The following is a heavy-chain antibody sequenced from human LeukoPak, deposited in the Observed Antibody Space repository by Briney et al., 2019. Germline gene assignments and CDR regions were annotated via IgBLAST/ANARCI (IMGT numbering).Heavy chain of an antibody. CDR1: GFSFGSYW. J-gene: IGHJ6*03. V-gene: IGHV3-7*01. CDR2: IRQDGGEK. D-gene: IGHD3-10*01. Sequence: PGGSLRLSCAASGFSFGSYWMSWVRQAPGKGLEWVANIRQDGGEKFYMGSVKGRFTISRDNAKNSLNLQMNSLRAEDTAVYYCARVVGDSPYHYYYMDVWGKGTTVTVSS. CDR3: ARVVGDSPYHYYYMDV.